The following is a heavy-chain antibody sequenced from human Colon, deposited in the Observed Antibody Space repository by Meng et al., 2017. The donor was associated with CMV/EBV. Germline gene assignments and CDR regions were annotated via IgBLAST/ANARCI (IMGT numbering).Heavy chain of an antibody. CDR3: ARHSLTILTD. V-gene: IGHV2-5*02. Sequence: TLQPTVPAPLKPTPPLPLTSTFSGFSLPTTGAGVARVRQPPGKAPELLALIHWDDDKRYSPSLKNRLNITKDTSKNQVVLSMTDLDPADTGTFYCARHSLTILTDWGQGALVTVSS. D-gene: IGHD2-8*02. CDR2: IHWDDDK. CDR1: GFSLPTTGAG. J-gene: IGHJ4*02.